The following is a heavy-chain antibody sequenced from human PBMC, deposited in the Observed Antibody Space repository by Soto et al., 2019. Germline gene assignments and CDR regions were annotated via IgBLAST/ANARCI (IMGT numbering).Heavy chain of an antibody. CDR3: AGMPYTSGLRFDP. J-gene: IGHJ5*02. Sequence: LSLTCNMSGDSYSISTYSWSWIRQPPGKALQWIGFIYQSGVTSYNPSLASRVSISLDRSNNQCSLKLKSVTAADTAVYFCAGMPYTSGLRFDPWGQGTMVTV. V-gene: IGHV4-30-2*01. D-gene: IGHD6-19*01. CDR1: GDSYSISTYS. CDR2: IYQSGVT.